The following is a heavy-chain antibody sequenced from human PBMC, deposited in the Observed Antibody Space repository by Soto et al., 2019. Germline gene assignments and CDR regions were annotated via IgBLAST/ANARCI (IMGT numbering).Heavy chain of an antibody. D-gene: IGHD3-10*01. CDR2: ISAYNGNT. Sequence: QVQLVQSGAEVKKPGASVEVSCKASGYTFTTYGISWVRQAPGQGLEWMGWISAYNGNTNYAQNLQGRVTMTTDTATCKAYMELRSLRSDDTAVYYCARFYASGSYPYDYWGQGTMVTVSS. CDR3: ARFYASGSYPYDY. J-gene: IGHJ4*02. V-gene: IGHV1-18*01. CDR1: GYTFTTYG.